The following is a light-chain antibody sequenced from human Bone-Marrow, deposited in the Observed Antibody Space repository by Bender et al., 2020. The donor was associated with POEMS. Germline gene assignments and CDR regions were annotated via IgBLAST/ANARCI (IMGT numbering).Light chain of an antibody. V-gene: IGLV2-23*01. CDR1: SSDVGSYNL. CDR2: EGS. J-gene: IGLJ1*01. Sequence: QSALTQPASVSGSPGQSITISCTGTSSDVGSYNLVSWYQQHPGRVPKVVIYEGSRRPSGVSGRFSGSTSDNTASLTISGLQAEDEGDYYCCSYAGSFTWVFGTGTEVTVL. CDR3: CSYAGSFTWV.